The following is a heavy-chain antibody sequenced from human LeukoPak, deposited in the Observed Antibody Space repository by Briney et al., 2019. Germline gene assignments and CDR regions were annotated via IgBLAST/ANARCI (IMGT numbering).Heavy chain of an antibody. CDR2: IKQDGNEK. J-gene: IGHJ6*04. Sequence: GGSLRLSCAASGFTFRTYWMSWVRQAPGKGLEWVANIKQDGNEKYYVDSVKGRFTISRDNAKNSLDLQMNSLRAEATAVYYCAALGITMIGGVWGKGTTVTISS. CDR3: AALGITMIGGV. D-gene: IGHD3-10*02. CDR1: GFTFRTYW. V-gene: IGHV3-7*01.